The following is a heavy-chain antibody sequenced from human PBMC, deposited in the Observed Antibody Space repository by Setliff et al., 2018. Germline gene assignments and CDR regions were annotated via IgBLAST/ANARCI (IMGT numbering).Heavy chain of an antibody. CDR2: INSDGSST. D-gene: IGHD3-22*01. V-gene: IGHV3-74*01. Sequence: PGGSLRLSCAASGLTFSHAWMTWVRQSPGKGLVWVSRINSDGSSTSYADSVKGRFTISRDNAKNTLYMQMSSLRAEDTAVYYCARGMNYYDSSGPTDYFFDYWGQGTLVTVSS. J-gene: IGHJ4*02. CDR1: GLTFSHAW. CDR3: ARGMNYYDSSGPTDYFFDY.